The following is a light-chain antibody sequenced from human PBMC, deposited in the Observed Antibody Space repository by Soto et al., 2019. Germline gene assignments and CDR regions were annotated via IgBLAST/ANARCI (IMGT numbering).Light chain of an antibody. V-gene: IGKV1-39*01. CDR3: QQTYTTPEIT. CDR2: GAS. CDR1: QSISIY. Sequence: IQMTQSPSSLSASLVGRVTSTVXSSQSISIYLNWYQLKPGKAPNLLMYGASYLKSGVPTRFSGSGSGTDFTLTISSLQPEDFAIYYCQQTYTTPEITFGQGTLLEIK. J-gene: IGKJ5*01.